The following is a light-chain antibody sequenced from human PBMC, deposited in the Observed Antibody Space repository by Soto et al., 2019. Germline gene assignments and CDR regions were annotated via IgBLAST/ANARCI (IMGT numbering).Light chain of an antibody. V-gene: IGKV3-15*01. J-gene: IGKJ5*01. CDR2: GAS. CDR1: QSVSSN. CDR3: QQYNNWPPIT. Sequence: IMMYQSPAALSVTTRERATLSCRASQSVSSNLAWYQQKPGQAPRLLIYGASTRATGIPARFSGSGSGAEFTLTISSLQSEDFAVYYCQQYNNWPPITFGHRTRLEI.